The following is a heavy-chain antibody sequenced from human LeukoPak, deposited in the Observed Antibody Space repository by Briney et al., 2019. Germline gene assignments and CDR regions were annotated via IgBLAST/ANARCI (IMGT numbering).Heavy chain of an antibody. J-gene: IGHJ4*02. V-gene: IGHV4-39*07. D-gene: IGHD4-17*01. CDR2: IYYSGST. CDR1: GGSISSSSYY. Sequence: SETLSLTCTVSGGSISSSSYYWGWIRQPPGKGLEWIGSIYYSGSTYYNPSLKSRVTISVDTSKNQFSLKLSSVIAADTAVYYCARGYGDYWVFDYWGQGTLVTVSS. CDR3: ARGYGDYWVFDY.